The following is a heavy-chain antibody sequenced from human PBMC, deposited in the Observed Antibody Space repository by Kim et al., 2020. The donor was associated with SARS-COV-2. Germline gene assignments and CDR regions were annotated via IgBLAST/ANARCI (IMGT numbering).Heavy chain of an antibody. J-gene: IGHJ4*02. D-gene: IGHD5-18*01. V-gene: IGHV3-33*01. Sequence: GGSLRLSCAASGFTFSSYGMHWVRQAPGKGLEWVAVIWYDGSNKYYADSVKGRFTISRDNSKNTLYLQMNSLRAEDTAVYYCARDYTESGYSYGYFDYWGQGTLVTVSS. CDR2: IWYDGSNK. CDR3: ARDYTESGYSYGYFDY. CDR1: GFTFSSYG.